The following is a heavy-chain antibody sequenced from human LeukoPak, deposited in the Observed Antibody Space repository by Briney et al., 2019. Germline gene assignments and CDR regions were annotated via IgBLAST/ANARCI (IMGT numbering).Heavy chain of an antibody. J-gene: IGHJ4*02. CDR2: IIPILGIA. Sequence: SVKISCKASGGTFSSYAISWVRQAPGQGLEWMGRIIPILGIANYAQKFQGRVTITADKSTSTAYMELSSLRSEDTAVYYCARFFWYYDFWSYFDYWGQGTLVTVSS. D-gene: IGHD3-3*01. CDR1: GGTFSSYA. V-gene: IGHV1-69*04. CDR3: ARFFWYYDFWSYFDY.